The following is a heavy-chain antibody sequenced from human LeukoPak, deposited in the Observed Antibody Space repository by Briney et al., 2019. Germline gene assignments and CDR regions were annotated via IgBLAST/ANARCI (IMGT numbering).Heavy chain of an antibody. J-gene: IGHJ4*02. Sequence: GASVKVSCKASGYSFTNYDINWVRQAPGQGLEWMGWISTYNGNTNYAQKLQGRVTLTTDTSTTTAYLELRSLTSEDTAVYYCARADYYGSGSHLVWGQGTLVTVSS. V-gene: IGHV1-18*01. CDR2: ISTYNGNT. CDR1: GYSFTNYD. D-gene: IGHD3-10*01. CDR3: ARADYYGSGSHLV.